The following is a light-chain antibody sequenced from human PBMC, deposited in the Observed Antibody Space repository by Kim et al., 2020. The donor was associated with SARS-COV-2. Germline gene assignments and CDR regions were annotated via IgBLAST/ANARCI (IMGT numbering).Light chain of an antibody. CDR2: DAS. CDR3: QQRTNWPLT. CDR1: QSVSSY. Sequence: VSPGERATRSCRASQSVSSYLAWYQQKAGQAPRLLIYDASNRATGIPPRFSGSGSGTDFTLTISSLEPEDFAVYYCQQRTNWPLTFGGVTKVDIK. V-gene: IGKV3-11*01. J-gene: IGKJ4*01.